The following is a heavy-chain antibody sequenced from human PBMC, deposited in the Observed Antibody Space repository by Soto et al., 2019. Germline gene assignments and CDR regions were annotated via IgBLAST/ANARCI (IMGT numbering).Heavy chain of an antibody. Sequence: QVQLVESGGGVVQPGRSLRLSCAASGFTFSSYGMHWVRQAPGKGLEWVAVIWYDGSNKYYADSVKGRFTISRDNSKNTLSLQMNSLRAEDTAVYYCARAGTTGTTTTRMIGGHWGQGTLVTVSS. CDR1: GFTFSSYG. J-gene: IGHJ4*02. CDR3: ARAGTTGTTTTRMIGGH. V-gene: IGHV3-33*01. CDR2: IWYDGSNK. D-gene: IGHD1-1*01.